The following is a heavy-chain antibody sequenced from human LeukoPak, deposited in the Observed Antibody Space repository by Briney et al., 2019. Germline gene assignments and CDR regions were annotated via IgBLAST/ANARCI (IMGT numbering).Heavy chain of an antibody. CDR3: AKDLRSSADSKMGAADY. D-gene: IGHD1-26*01. V-gene: IGHV3-53*05. CDR2: LYSGDTT. J-gene: IGHJ4*02. Sequence: GGSLRLSCAASGFSVSSKYMNWVRQAPGKGLGWVSVLYSGDTTQYTDSVKGRFTISRDSSKNTLYLQMNSLRAEDTAVYYCAKDLRSSADSKMGAADYWGQGTLVTVSS. CDR1: GFSVSSKY.